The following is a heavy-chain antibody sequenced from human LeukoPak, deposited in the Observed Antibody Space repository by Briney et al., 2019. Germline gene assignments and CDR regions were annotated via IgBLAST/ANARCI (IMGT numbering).Heavy chain of an antibody. CDR1: GYSISSGYY. CDR2: IYHSGST. V-gene: IGHV4-38-2*02. J-gene: IGHJ6*04. Sequence: SETLSLTCAVSGYSISSGYYWGWIRQPPGKGLEWMGSIYHSGSTYYNPSLKSRVTISVDTSKNQFSLKLSSVTAADTAVYYCAREDTMVRGVIKSSYYYGMDVWGKGTTVTVSS. D-gene: IGHD3-10*01. CDR3: AREDTMVRGVIKSSYYYGMDV.